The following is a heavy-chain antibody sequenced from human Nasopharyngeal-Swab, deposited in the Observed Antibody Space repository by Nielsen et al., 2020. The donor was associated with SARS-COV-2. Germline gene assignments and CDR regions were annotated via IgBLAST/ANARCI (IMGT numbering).Heavy chain of an antibody. J-gene: IGHJ6*02. CDR1: GFTFSSYE. CDR2: ISSSGSTI. D-gene: IGHD4-17*01. V-gene: IGHV3-48*03. Sequence: GESLKISCAASGFTFSSYEMNWVRQAPGKGLEWVSYISSSGSTIYYADSVKGRFTISRDNAKNSLYLQMNSLRAEDTAVYYCARERHYGYYYYGMDVRGQGTTVTVSS. CDR3: ARERHYGYYYYGMDV.